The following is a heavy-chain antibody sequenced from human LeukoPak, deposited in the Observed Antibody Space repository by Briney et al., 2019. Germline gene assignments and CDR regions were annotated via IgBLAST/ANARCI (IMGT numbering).Heavy chain of an antibody. J-gene: IGHJ1*01. CDR1: GFSFNNYA. V-gene: IGHV3-49*04. Sequence: QPGGSLRLSCSASGFSFNNYAVHWVRQAPGKGLEWVGFIRSKAYGGTREYAASVKGRFTISRDDSKSVAYLQMNSLKTEDTAVYYCTTYGGTYLGFAEYFQHWGQGTLVTVSS. CDR3: TTYGGTYLGFAEYFQH. CDR2: IRSKAYGGTR. D-gene: IGHD1-26*01.